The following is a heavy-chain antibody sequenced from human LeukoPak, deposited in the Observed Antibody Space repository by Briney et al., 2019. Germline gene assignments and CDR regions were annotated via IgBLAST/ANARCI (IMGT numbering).Heavy chain of an antibody. CDR3: ARDLEWELPSPLGY. Sequence: LSGGSLRLSCAASGFTFSSYAMHWVRQAPGKGLEWVAVISYDGSNKYYADSVKGRFTISRDNSKNTLYLQMNSLRAEDTAVYYCARDLEWELPSPLGYWGQGTLVTVSS. J-gene: IGHJ4*02. CDR2: ISYDGSNK. V-gene: IGHV3-30-3*01. CDR1: GFTFSSYA. D-gene: IGHD1-26*01.